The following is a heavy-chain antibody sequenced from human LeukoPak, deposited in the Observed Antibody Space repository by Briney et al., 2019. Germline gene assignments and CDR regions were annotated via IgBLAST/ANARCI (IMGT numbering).Heavy chain of an antibody. V-gene: IGHV3-23*01. CDR3: AKTAGIAAAADFDY. D-gene: IGHD6-13*01. J-gene: IGHJ4*02. CDR2: ISGSGDST. Sequence: GGTLRLSCAASGFTFSNYGMSWVRRAPGKGLEWVSSISGSGDSTYYADSVKGRFTISRDNSKNTLYLQMNSLRAEDTAVYYRAKTAGIAAAADFDYWGQGTLVTVSS. CDR1: GFTFSNYG.